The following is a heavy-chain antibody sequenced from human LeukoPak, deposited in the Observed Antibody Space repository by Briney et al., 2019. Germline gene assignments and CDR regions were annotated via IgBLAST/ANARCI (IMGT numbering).Heavy chain of an antibody. V-gene: IGHV3-23*01. CDR2: ISGGGGST. CDR1: GFTFSSYA. Sequence: GGSLRLSCAASGFTFSSYAMSWVRQAPGKGLEWVSAISGGGGSTYYADSVKGRFTISRDNSKNTLYLQMNSLRAEDTAVYYCAKDFPTYCSSTSCYSIDYWGQGTLVTVSS. D-gene: IGHD2-2*01. CDR3: AKDFPTYCSSTSCYSIDY. J-gene: IGHJ4*02.